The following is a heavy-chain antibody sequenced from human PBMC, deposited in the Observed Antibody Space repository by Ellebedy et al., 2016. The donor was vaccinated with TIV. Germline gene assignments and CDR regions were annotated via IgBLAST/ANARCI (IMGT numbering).Heavy chain of an antibody. D-gene: IGHD6-13*01. CDR2: FDPEDGET. Sequence: ASVKVSXKVSGYTLTELSMHWVRQAPGKGLEWMGGFDPEDGETIYAQKFQGRVTMTEDTSTDTAYMELSSLRSEDTAVYYCATDPGFRSIAAVPWGQGTLVTVSS. CDR3: ATDPGFRSIAAVP. CDR1: GYTLTELS. J-gene: IGHJ5*02. V-gene: IGHV1-24*01.